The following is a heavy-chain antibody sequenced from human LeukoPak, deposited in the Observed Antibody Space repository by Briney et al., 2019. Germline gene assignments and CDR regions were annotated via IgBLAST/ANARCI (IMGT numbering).Heavy chain of an antibody. CDR1: GGSISSSRYY. J-gene: IGHJ5*02. Sequence: SETLSLTCTVYGGSISSSRYYWGWTRQPPGKGLEWIGSIYYSGSTYYNPSLKSRVTISVDTSKNQFSLRLSSVTAADTAVYYCAREILGYCSSTSCYNWFDPWGQGTLVTVSS. D-gene: IGHD2-2*01. CDR3: AREILGYCSSTSCYNWFDP. V-gene: IGHV4-39*07. CDR2: IYYSGST.